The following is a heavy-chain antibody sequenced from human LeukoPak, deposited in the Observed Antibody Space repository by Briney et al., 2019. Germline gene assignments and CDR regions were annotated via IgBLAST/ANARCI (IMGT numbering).Heavy chain of an antibody. CDR3: ARDPWAPHCSSTSCPYGMDV. D-gene: IGHD2-2*01. J-gene: IGHJ6*02. CDR2: IYYSGST. V-gene: IGHV4-31*03. CDR1: GGSISSGGYS. Sequence: SQTLSLTCTVSGGSISSGGYSWSWIRQHPGKGLEWIGYIYYSGSTYYNPSLKSRVTISVDTSKNQFSLKLSSVTAADTAVYYCARDPWAPHCSSTSCPYGMDVWGQGTTVTVSS.